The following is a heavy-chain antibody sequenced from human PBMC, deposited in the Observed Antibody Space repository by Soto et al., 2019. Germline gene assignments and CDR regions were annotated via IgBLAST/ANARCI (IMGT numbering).Heavy chain of an antibody. Sequence: EVQLVESGGGLVQPGGSLRLSCAASGFTFSGFWMHWVRQAPGKGLVWVSRINSDASVTAYAASVKGRFTISRDNAKKMLFLQMNSLRAEDTAVYYCARVPNQLAIGPFFDKWGQGTQVTVSS. D-gene: IGHD1-1*01. CDR1: GFTFSGFW. CDR3: ARVPNQLAIGPFFDK. V-gene: IGHV3-74*01. CDR2: INSDASVT. J-gene: IGHJ4*02.